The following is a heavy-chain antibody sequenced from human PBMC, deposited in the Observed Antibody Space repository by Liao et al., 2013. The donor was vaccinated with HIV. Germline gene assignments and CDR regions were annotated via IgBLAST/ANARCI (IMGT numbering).Heavy chain of an antibody. Sequence: QVQLQESGPGLVKPWETLSLTCSVSGSAISSTNNYFSWIRQAPGKGLEWIGSIFYGERRFYSPSLKGRVTISGDTSKNQFSLHLTSVTAADTAIYFCARDRGDYGLWSGYSTHDAFEIWGPGRRVTVSS. CDR3: ARDRGDYGLWSGYSTHDAFEI. D-gene: IGHD3-3*01. J-gene: IGHJ3*02. CDR2: IFYGERR. V-gene: IGHV4-39*07. CDR1: GSAISSTNNY.